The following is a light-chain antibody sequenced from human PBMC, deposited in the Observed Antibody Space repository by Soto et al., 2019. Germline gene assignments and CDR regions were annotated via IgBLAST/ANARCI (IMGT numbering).Light chain of an antibody. CDR2: EVS. CDR1: SSDIGTYNY. Sequence: QSALTQPASVSGSPGQSITISCTGTSSDIGTYNYVSWYQQHPGKAPKLMIYEVSDRPSGVSNRFSGSKSGNTASLTISGLQAEDEADYYCSSYTGTTTLVYVFGTGTKLTVL. V-gene: IGLV2-14*01. CDR3: SSYTGTTTLVYV. J-gene: IGLJ1*01.